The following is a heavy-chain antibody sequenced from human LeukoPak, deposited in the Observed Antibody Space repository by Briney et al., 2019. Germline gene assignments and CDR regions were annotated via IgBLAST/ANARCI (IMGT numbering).Heavy chain of an antibody. D-gene: IGHD3-16*02. V-gene: IGHV3-30-3*01. CDR1: GFTFSSYA. J-gene: IGHJ4*02. CDR2: ISYGGSNK. Sequence: GGSLRLSCAASGFTFSSYAMHWVRQAPGKGLEWVAVISYGGSNKYYADSVKGRFTISRDNSKNTLYLQMNSLRAEDTAVYYCARDYVWGSYRYPFDYWGQGTLVTVSS. CDR3: ARDYVWGSYRYPFDY.